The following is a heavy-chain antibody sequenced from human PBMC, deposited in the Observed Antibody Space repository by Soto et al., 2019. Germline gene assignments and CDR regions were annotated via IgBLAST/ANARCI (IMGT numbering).Heavy chain of an antibody. D-gene: IGHD3-3*02. J-gene: IGHJ4*02. V-gene: IGHV5-51*01. Sequence: GESLKISCKGVGYKFGSAWIGWVRQMPGKGLEWMGIIKPGTSDIRYSPSCRGHVTISADEAVSTAYLQWSSLKASDTAMYYCARQLSHICDSWGQGTLVTVSS. CDR3: ARQLSHICDS. CDR2: IKPGTSDI. CDR1: GYKFGSAW.